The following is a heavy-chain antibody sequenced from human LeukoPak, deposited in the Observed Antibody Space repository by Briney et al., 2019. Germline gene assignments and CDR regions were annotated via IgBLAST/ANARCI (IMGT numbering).Heavy chain of an antibody. J-gene: IGHJ4*02. V-gene: IGHV3-15*01. CDR2: IKSKNDGGTT. CDR1: GFTFSNAW. D-gene: IGHD4-17*01. Sequence: GGSLRLSCAASGFTFSNAWMSWVRQAPGKGLEWVGRIKSKNDGGTTDYAAPVKGRFTISRDDSKNTLYLQMNSLKTEDTAVYYCTTDPYGEGVFDYWGQGTLVTVSS. CDR3: TTDPYGEGVFDY.